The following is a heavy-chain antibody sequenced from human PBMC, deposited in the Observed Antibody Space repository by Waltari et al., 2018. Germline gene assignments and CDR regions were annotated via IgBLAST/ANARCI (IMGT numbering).Heavy chain of an antibody. CDR1: GYTFTAYL. V-gene: IGHV1-2*02. Sequence: QVQLVQSGAEVRKPGASVRVHCKTSGYTFTAYLLHWVRQAPGHGLEWMGGINPNSGGTNYAQKFQGRVTITRDTSISTAYVELSRLTSDDTAVYYCARELEGGYFDYWGQGTLVTVSS. CDR2: INPNSGGT. CDR3: ARELEGGYFDY. J-gene: IGHJ4*02. D-gene: IGHD3-16*01.